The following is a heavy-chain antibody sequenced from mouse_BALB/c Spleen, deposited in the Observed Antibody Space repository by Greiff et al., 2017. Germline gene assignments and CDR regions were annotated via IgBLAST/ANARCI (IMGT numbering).Heavy chain of an antibody. D-gene: IGHD4-1*02. CDR3: AQLGRFAY. Sequence: VQLKESGAELVKPGASVKLSCTASGFNIKDTYMHWVKQRPEQGLEWIGRIDPANGNTKYDPKFQGKATITADTSSNTAYLQLSSLTSEDTAVYYCAQLGRFAYWGQGTLVTVSA. CDR1: GFNIKDTY. J-gene: IGHJ3*01. CDR2: IDPANGNT. V-gene: IGHV14-3*02.